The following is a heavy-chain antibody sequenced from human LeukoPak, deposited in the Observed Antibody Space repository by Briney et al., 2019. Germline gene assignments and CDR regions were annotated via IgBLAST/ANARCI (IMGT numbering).Heavy chain of an antibody. CDR1: GGTFSSYA. CDR3: ARDGDFWSGSTL. D-gene: IGHD3-3*01. Sequence: GSSVKVSCKASGGTFSSYAISWVRQAPGQGLEWMGGIIPIFGTANYAQKFQGRVTITADESTSTAYMELRSLRSDDTAVYYCARDGDFWSGSTLWGQGTLVTVSS. J-gene: IGHJ4*02. CDR2: IIPIFGTA. V-gene: IGHV1-69*01.